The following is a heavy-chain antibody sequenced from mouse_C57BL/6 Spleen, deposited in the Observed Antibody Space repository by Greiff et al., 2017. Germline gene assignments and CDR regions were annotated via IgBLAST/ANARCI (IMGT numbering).Heavy chain of an antibody. Sequence: EVQGVESGGGLVKPGGSLKLSCAASGFTFSSYAMSWVRQTPEKRLEWVATISDGGSYTYYPDNVKGRFTISRDNAKNNLYLQMSHLKSEDTAMYYCARDRVAGPFDYWGQGTTLTVSS. CDR1: GFTFSSYA. V-gene: IGHV5-4*01. CDR2: ISDGGSYT. CDR3: ARDRVAGPFDY. J-gene: IGHJ2*01.